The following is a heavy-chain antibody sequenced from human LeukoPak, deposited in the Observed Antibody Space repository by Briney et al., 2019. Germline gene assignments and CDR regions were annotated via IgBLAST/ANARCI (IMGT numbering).Heavy chain of an antibody. CDR3: ARGRIFYDAFDI. Sequence: SETLSLTCTVPGGSLSSYYWSGIRQPPGKGLERIGSIYYSGSTYYIPSLKSRVTISVDTSKNQFSLKLSSVTAADTAVYYCARGRIFYDAFDIWGQGTMVTVSS. V-gene: IGHV4-39*07. J-gene: IGHJ3*02. CDR1: GGSLSSYY. CDR2: IYYSGST. D-gene: IGHD3-3*01.